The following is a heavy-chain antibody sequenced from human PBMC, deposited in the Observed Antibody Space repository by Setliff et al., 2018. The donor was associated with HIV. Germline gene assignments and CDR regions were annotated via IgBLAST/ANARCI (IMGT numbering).Heavy chain of an antibody. J-gene: IGHJ6*03. CDR3: ARVVIPTEFDQRYMFFFYMDV. CDR1: GSSITTYHH. Sequence: PSETLSLTCAVSGSSITTYHHWGWIRQTPGKGLEWVGSVFHSGSKFYNPSLKSRVSISLDTSENHFSLSLDSVTAADTAVYFCARVVIPTEFDQRYMFFFYMDVWGKGTTVTVSS. V-gene: IGHV4-38-2*01. D-gene: IGHD2-21*01. CDR2: VFHSGSK.